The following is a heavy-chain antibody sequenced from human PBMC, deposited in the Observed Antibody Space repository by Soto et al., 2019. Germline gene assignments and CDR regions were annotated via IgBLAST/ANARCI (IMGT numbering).Heavy chain of an antibody. J-gene: IGHJ6*02. Sequence: VGSLRLSCAASGFTVSSNYMSWVRQAPGKGLEWVSVIYSGGSTYYADSVKGRFTISRDNSKNTLYLQMNSLRAEDTAVYYCAREGGEISSGWLDVWGQGTTVTVSS. CDR2: IYSGGST. CDR1: GFTVSSNY. V-gene: IGHV3-53*01. D-gene: IGHD6-19*01. CDR3: AREGGEISSGWLDV.